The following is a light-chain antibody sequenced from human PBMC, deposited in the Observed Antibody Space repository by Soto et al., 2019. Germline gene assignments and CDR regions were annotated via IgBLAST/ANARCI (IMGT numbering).Light chain of an antibody. CDR1: QTVSSN. Sequence: EIVMTQSPATLSVSPGERATLSCRASQTVSSNLAWYQQRPGQAPRLLIYDASTRATGIPVRFRGSGSGTEFTLTISSLQSEDSAVYYCHQYKNWLALTFGGGTKVEVE. V-gene: IGKV3-15*01. CDR2: DAS. J-gene: IGKJ4*01. CDR3: HQYKNWLALT.